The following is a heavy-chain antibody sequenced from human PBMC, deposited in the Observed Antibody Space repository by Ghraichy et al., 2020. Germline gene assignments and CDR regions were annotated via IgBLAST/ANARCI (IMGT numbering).Heavy chain of an antibody. CDR1: GGSISSGGYY. D-gene: IGHD6-13*01. V-gene: IGHV4-31*03. Sequence: SLNISCTVSGGSISSGGYYWSWIRQHPGKGLEWIGYMYYSGSTYYNPSLKSRVTVSVDTSKNQFSLKLTSVTAADTAVYYCARVDYSSSWYWFDPWGQGTLVTVSS. CDR3: ARVDYSSSWYWFDP. J-gene: IGHJ5*02. CDR2: MYYSGST.